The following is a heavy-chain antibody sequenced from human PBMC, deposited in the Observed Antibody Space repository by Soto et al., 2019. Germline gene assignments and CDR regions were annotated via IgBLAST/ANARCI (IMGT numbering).Heavy chain of an antibody. CDR1: GGTFSSYA. CDR2: IIPIFGTA. Sequence: QVQLVPSGAAVKKPGSSVKVSCKASGGTFSSYAISWVRQAPGQGLEWMGGIIPIFGTAKYAQKFQGRVTITADESTSTDDMELRSLRSEDTAVYYCARGPYCGGDCYVGRVGSYGMDVWGQGTTVTVSS. CDR3: ARGPYCGGDCYVGRVGSYGMDV. V-gene: IGHV1-69*01. J-gene: IGHJ6*02. D-gene: IGHD2-21*02.